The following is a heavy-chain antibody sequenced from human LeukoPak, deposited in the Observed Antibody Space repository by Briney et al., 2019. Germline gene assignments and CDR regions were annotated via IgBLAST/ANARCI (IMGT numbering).Heavy chain of an antibody. J-gene: IGHJ3*02. D-gene: IGHD3-10*01. CDR2: INAGNGNT. V-gene: IGHV1-3*01. CDR1: GYTFTSYA. CDR3: ARAQTTMVRGGRAFDI. Sequence: ASVKVSCKASGYTFTSYAMHWVRQAPGQRLGWMGWINAGNGNTKYSQKFQGRVTITRDTSASTAYMELSCLRSEDTAVYYCARAQTTMVRGGRAFDIWGQGTMVTVSS.